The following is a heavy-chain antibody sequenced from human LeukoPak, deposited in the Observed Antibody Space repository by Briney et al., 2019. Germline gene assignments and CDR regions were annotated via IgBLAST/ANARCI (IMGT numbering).Heavy chain of an antibody. D-gene: IGHD3-3*01. V-gene: IGHV1-18*01. Sequence: ASVKVSCKASGYTFTSYGISWVRQAPGQGLEWMGWISAYNGNTNYAQKLQGRVTMTTDTSTSTAYMELRSLRSDDTAVYYCARAGETIFGAPNWFDPWGQGTLVTVSS. CDR2: ISAYNGNT. J-gene: IGHJ5*02. CDR3: ARAGETIFGAPNWFDP. CDR1: GYTFTSYG.